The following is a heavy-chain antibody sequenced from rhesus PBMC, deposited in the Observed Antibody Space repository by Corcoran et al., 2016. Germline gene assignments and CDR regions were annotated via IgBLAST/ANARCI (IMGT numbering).Heavy chain of an antibody. Sequence: QVQLQESGPGLVKPSETLSLTCAVSGYSISSGYGWSWIRQPPGKGLGWIGYIGGSSGNTNYNPSLKSRVTISKDTSKNQFSRKLSSVTAADTAVYYCARRTNNFWSGYTIDYWGQGVLVTVSS. V-gene: IGHV4-127*01. CDR3: ARRTNNFWSGYTIDY. J-gene: IGHJ4*01. CDR1: GYSISSGYG. CDR2: IGGSSGNT. D-gene: IGHD3-3*01.